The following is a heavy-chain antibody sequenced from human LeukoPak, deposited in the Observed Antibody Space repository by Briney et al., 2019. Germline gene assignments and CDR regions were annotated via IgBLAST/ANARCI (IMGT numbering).Heavy chain of an antibody. CDR1: GYTFTSYY. D-gene: IGHD3-10*01. V-gene: IGHV1-46*01. CDR3: ARDGLWFGELLPTDY. J-gene: IGHJ4*02. Sequence: ASVKVSCKASGYTFTSYYMHWVRQAPGQGLEWMGIINPSGGSTSYAQKFQGRVTMTRDTSTSTVYMELSSLRSEDTAVYYCARDGLWFGELLPTDYWGQGTLVTVSS. CDR2: INPSGGST.